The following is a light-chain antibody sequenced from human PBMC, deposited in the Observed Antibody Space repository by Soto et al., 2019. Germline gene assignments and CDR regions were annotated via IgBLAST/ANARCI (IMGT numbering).Light chain of an antibody. CDR1: QAPGGF. CDR2: DAS. Sequence: DIPVTQSPSTLSASVGDRVTITCRASQAPGGFLAWFQQKPGKAPQLLIYDASTLQTGVPRRFSGSQTGTEFTLTLSGLQPDDYASYFCLQYDSYPYSFGQGTKGEIK. V-gene: IGKV1-5*01. CDR3: LQYDSYPYS. J-gene: IGKJ2*01.